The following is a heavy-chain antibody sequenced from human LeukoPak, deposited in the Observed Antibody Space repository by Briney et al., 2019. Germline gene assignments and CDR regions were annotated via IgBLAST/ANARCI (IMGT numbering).Heavy chain of an antibody. CDR1: SGSISSYY. CDR3: ARERRSGTYFYFDY. V-gene: IGHV4-59*01. Sequence: SETLSLTCTVSSGSISSYYWSWIRQPPGKGLEWVGYISYSGSTNYNPSPKSRVTISVDTSKNQFSLKLSSVTAADTAVYYCARERRSGTYFYFDYWGQGTLVTVSS. CDR2: ISYSGST. J-gene: IGHJ4*02. D-gene: IGHD1-26*01.